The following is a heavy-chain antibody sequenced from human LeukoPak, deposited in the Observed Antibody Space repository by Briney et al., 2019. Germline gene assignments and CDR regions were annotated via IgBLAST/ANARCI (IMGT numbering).Heavy chain of an antibody. Sequence: ASVTVSCKASGGTFSSYAISWVRQAPGQGLEWMGGIIPIFGTANYAQKFQGRVTITADESTSTAYMELSSLRSEDTAVYYCARARGFVVVPAAMVRHYYYGMDVWGKGTTVTVSS. V-gene: IGHV1-69*13. D-gene: IGHD2-2*01. CDR2: IIPIFGTA. CDR3: ARARGFVVVPAAMVRHYYYGMDV. J-gene: IGHJ6*04. CDR1: GGTFSSYA.